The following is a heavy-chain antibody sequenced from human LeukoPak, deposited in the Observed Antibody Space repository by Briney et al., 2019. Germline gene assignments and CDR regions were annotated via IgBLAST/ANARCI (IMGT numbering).Heavy chain of an antibody. V-gene: IGHV4-59*11. CDR3: ATGEDYKSSRFDP. Sequence: SETLSLTCTVSGGSITSHYWNWIRQTPGKGLEWIGYIYYSGTIKYNPSLKSRVTISLDTSKNQFSLKLASVTTADTAVYYCATGEDYKSSRFDPWGQGTLVTVSS. J-gene: IGHJ5*02. CDR1: GGSITSHY. CDR2: IYYSGTI. D-gene: IGHD4-11*01.